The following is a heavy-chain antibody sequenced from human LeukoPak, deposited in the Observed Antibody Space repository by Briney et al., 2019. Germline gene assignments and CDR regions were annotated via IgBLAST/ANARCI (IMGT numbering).Heavy chain of an antibody. CDR3: AKGWVLGYYDSSGYYPFDY. CDR1: GFIFDTYG. D-gene: IGHD3-22*01. CDR2: IWYDGSKK. Sequence: PGGSLRLSCAASGFIFDTYGMHWVRQAPGRGLEWVAVIWYDGSKKYFADSVKGRFTISRDNSRNTLYLQMNSLRAEDTAVYYCAKGWVLGYYDSSGYYPFDYWGQGTLVTVSS. J-gene: IGHJ4*02. V-gene: IGHV3-33*06.